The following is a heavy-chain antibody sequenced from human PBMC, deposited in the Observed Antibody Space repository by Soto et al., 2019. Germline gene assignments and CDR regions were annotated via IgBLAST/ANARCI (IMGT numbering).Heavy chain of an antibody. V-gene: IGHV4-59*08. Sequence: SETLSLTCTVSGGSISSYYWSWIRQPPGKGLEWFGYIYYSGSTNYNPSLKSRVTISVDTSKNQFSLKLSSVTAADTAVYYCASEAGAARDAFDIWGQGTMVTVSS. CDR1: GGSISSYY. J-gene: IGHJ3*02. D-gene: IGHD6-6*01. CDR2: IYYSGST. CDR3: ASEAGAARDAFDI.